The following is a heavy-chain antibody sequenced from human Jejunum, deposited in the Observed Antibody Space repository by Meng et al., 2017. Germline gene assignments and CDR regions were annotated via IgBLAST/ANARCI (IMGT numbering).Heavy chain of an antibody. Sequence: GGSLRLSCAASGFTFSRYAMHWVRQAPGKGLEWVAVIWYDGNTKYYLDSVKGRFTISRDDSKNTVYLQMNSLGAEDTVAYRCASEGLEVAAGIRTDAFDMWGQGTMVTVSS. CDR3: ASEGLEVAAGIRTDAFDM. CDR1: GFTFSRYA. CDR2: IWYDGNTK. D-gene: IGHD3-3*01. J-gene: IGHJ3*02. V-gene: IGHV3-33*01.